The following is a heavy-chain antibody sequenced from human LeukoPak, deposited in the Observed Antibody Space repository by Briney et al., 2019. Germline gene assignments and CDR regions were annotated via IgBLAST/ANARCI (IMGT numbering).Heavy chain of an antibody. CDR3: ARVHRGYSYGRLDY. J-gene: IGHJ4*02. CDR2: ISSSDNTI. CDR1: GFALSDYS. Sequence: GGSLRLSCAASGFALSDYSMNWVRQAPGKGLEWVSYISSSDNTIHYADSVKGRFTVSRDNAKNSLYLEMNSLRDEDTAVYYCARVHRGYSYGRLDYWGQGTLVTVSS. V-gene: IGHV3-48*02. D-gene: IGHD5-18*01.